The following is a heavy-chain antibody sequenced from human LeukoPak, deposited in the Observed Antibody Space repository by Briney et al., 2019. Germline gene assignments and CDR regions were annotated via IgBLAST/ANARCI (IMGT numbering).Heavy chain of an antibody. J-gene: IGHJ4*02. Sequence: SETLSLTCAVYGGSFSGYYWSWIRQPPGKGLEWIGEINHSGSTNYNPSLKSRVTISVDTSKNQFSLKLSSVTAADTAVYYCARHLQYYDSSGYYFLGDYFDYWGQGTLVTVSS. CDR3: ARHLQYYDSSGYYFLGDYFDY. CDR1: GGSFSGYY. V-gene: IGHV4-34*01. CDR2: INHSGST. D-gene: IGHD3-22*01.